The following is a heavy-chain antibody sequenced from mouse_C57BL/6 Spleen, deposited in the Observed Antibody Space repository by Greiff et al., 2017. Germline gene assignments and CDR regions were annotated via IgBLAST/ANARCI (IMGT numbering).Heavy chain of an antibody. CDR2: ISYDGSN. CDR1: GYSITSGYY. V-gene: IGHV3-6*01. D-gene: IGHD3-2*02. CDR3: ARSQTAQASFDY. Sequence: EVKLQESGPGLVKPSQSLSLTCSVTGYSITSGYYWNWIRQFPGNKLEWMGYISYDGSNNSNPSLKNRISITRDTSKNQFFLKLNSVTTEDTATYYCARSQTAQASFDYWGQGTTLTVSS. J-gene: IGHJ2*01.